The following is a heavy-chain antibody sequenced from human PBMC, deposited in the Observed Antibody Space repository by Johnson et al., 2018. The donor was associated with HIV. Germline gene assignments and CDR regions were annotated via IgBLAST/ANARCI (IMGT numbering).Heavy chain of an antibody. J-gene: IGHJ3*02. D-gene: IGHD1-26*01. V-gene: IGHV3-30-3*01. CDR3: TTDLFEVVGATFEGDAFDI. CDR2: TPYDGTNK. CDR1: GFTFRSYS. Sequence: QVQLVESGGGVVQSGRSLRLSCAASGFTFRSYSMHWVRQAPGKGLEWVAVTPYDGTNKHYADSVKGRFTISRDNSKNTLYLQMNSLKTEDTAVYYCTTDLFEVVGATFEGDAFDIWGQGTMVTVSS.